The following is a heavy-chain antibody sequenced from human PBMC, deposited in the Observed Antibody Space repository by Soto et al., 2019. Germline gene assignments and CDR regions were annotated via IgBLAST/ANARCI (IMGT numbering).Heavy chain of an antibody. CDR1: GASISGFY. CDR2: IYATGTT. V-gene: IGHV4-4*07. J-gene: IGHJ5*02. CDR3: VRDGTKTLRDWFDP. Sequence: KASETLSLTCTVSGASISGFYWSWIRKSAGKGLEWIGRIYATGTTDYNPSLKSRVMMSVDTSKKQFSLKLRSVTAADTAVYYCVRDGTKTLRDWFDPWGQGISVTVSS. D-gene: IGHD1-1*01.